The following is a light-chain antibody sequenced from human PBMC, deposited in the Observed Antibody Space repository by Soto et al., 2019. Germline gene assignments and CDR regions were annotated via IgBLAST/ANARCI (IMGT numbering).Light chain of an antibody. CDR2: AAS. Sequence: AIQMTQSPSSLSASAGDRVTITCRASQGIRNDLGWYQQKPGKAPKLLIYAASSLQSGVPSRFSGSGSGTDFTLTISSLQPEDFVTYYCQQTHTTFTFGGGTTVEIK. V-gene: IGKV1-6*01. J-gene: IGKJ4*01. CDR3: QQTHTTFT. CDR1: QGIRND.